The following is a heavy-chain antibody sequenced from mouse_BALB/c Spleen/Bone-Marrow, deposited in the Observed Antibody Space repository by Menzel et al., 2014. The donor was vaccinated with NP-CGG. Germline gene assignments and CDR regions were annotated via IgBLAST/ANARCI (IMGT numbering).Heavy chain of an antibody. D-gene: IGHD2-3*01. CDR2: IYPGDGDT. J-gene: IGHJ2*01. V-gene: IGHV1-80*01. Sequence: VHLVESGAELVRSGSSVKISCKASGYAISSYWMNWVKQRPGQGLEWIGQIYPGDGDTNYNGKFKGKATLTADKSSSTAYMQISSLTSEDSAVYLCARGRGWYLDYWGQGTTLTVSS. CDR1: GYAISSYW. CDR3: ARGRGWYLDY.